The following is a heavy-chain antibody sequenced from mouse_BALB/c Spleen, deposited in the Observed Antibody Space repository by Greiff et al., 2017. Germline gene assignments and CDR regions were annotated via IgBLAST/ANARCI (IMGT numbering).Heavy chain of an antibody. CDR3: AREGTTASSLDY. Sequence: DVKLVESGGGLVKPGGSLKLSCAASGFTFSSYAMSWVRQSPEKRLEWVAEISSGGSYTYYPDTVTGRFTISRDNAKNTLYLEMSSLRSEDTAMYYCAREGTTASSLDYWGQGTTLTVSS. CDR1: GFTFSSYA. V-gene: IGHV5-9-4*01. D-gene: IGHD1-2*01. J-gene: IGHJ2*01. CDR2: ISSGGSYT.